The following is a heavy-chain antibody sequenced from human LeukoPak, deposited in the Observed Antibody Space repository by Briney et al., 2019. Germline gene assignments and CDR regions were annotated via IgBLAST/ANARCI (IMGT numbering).Heavy chain of an antibody. V-gene: IGHV1-69*06. CDR2: IIPIFGTA. CDR3: ARERGYSYGPSYYYYYYMDV. D-gene: IGHD5-18*01. CDR1: GGTFSSYA. J-gene: IGHJ6*03. Sequence: SVKVSCKASGGTFSSYAISWVRQAPGQGLEWMGGIIPIFGTANYARKFQGRVTITADKSTSTAYMELSSLRSEDTAVYYCARERGYSYGPSYYYYYYMDVWGKGTTVTVS.